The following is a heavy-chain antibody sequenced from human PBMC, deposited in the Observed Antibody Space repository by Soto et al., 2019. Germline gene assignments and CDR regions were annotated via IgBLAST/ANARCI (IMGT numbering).Heavy chain of an antibody. V-gene: IGHV3-23*01. CDR2: ISGSGGST. D-gene: IGHD6-19*01. CDR1: GFTFSSYA. J-gene: IGHJ4*02. Sequence: GGSLRLSCAASGFTFSSYAMIWVRQAPGKGLEWVSAISGSGGSTYYADSVKGRFTISRDNSKNTLYLQMNSLRAEDTAVYYCAKNQWLVHWIDYWGQGTLVTVSS. CDR3: AKNQWLVHWIDY.